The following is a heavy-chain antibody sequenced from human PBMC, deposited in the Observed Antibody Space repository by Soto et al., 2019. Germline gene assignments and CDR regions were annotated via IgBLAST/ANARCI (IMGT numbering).Heavy chain of an antibody. CDR1: GGSISSDY. J-gene: IGHJ4*02. CDR2: IYYSGFT. D-gene: IGHD3-22*01. CDR3: ARDQNSSGHLDY. Sequence: SETLSLTCTVSGGSISSDYWSWVREPPGKGLEWIGYIYYSGFTDYNPSLKSRVTISEDTSKNQFSLRLTSVTAADTAVYYCARDQNSSGHLDYWGQAILVTVSS. V-gene: IGHV4-59*13.